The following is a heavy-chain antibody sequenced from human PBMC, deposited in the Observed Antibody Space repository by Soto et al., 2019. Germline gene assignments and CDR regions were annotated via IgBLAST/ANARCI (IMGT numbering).Heavy chain of an antibody. CDR1: GGTFSSYT. CDR3: ARQEGGTEGSDWFDP. J-gene: IGHJ5*02. V-gene: IGHV1-69*02. D-gene: IGHD2-15*01. CDR2: ISPIIGIA. Sequence: QVQLVQSGAEVKETGSSVKVSCKASGGTFSSYTFSWVRQAPGQGLEWMGTISPIIGIANYAQKFQGRVTMTADKSTSTAYMELRSLRSEDTAVYYCARQEGGTEGSDWFDPWGQGTLVTVSS.